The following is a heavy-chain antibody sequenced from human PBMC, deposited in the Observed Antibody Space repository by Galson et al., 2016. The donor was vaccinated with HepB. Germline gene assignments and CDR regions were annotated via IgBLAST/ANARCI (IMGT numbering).Heavy chain of an antibody. CDR2: TSDSGNT. Sequence: SETLSLTCAVSGASISTYYWSWIRQPPGKGLEWIGYTSDSGNTKYNPSLRSRVNMSVDTSKNQFSLKLRSVSAADTALYYCARHVGAALRFDYWGQGTLVTVSS. CDR1: GASISTYY. V-gene: IGHV4-59*01. J-gene: IGHJ4*02. D-gene: IGHD1-26*01. CDR3: ARHVGAALRFDY.